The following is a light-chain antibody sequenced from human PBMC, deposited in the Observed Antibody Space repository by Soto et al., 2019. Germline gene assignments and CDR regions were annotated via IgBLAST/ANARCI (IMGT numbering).Light chain of an antibody. Sequence: QSALTQPASVSGSPGQSITISCTGTSSDVGGYNFVSWYLQHPGKAPKLMIYEVSNRPSGVSNRFSGSKSGNTASLTISGLQAEDEGDYYCSSYTSSSTLGVFGGGTQLTVL. V-gene: IGLV2-14*01. J-gene: IGLJ2*01. CDR3: SSYTSSSTLGV. CDR1: SSDVGGYNF. CDR2: EVS.